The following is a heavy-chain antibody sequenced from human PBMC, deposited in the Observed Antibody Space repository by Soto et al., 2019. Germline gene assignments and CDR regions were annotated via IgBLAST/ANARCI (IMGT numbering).Heavy chain of an antibody. V-gene: IGHV1-3*01. Sequence: ASVKVSCKASGYTFTGYAMHWVRQAPGQRLEWMGWINAGNGNTGYAQKFQGRVTMTRNTSIRTAYIDLSSLSSDDTAVYYCARVMLGGHSDYWGQATLVTVSS. CDR2: INAGNGNT. J-gene: IGHJ4*02. D-gene: IGHD2-15*01. CDR3: ARVMLGGHSDY. CDR1: GYTFTGYA.